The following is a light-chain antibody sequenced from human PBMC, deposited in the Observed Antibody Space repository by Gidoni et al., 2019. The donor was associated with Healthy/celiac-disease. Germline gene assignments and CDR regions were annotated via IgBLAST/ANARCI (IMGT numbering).Light chain of an antibody. Sequence: DIVLTQSPGILSSSPGESATLSCRASQSVSSSYLAWYQQKPGQAHRLLIYGASSRATAVPDRFSGSGSGTDFTLTISRLEPEDVAVYYCQQHGSSQWTFGQGTKVEIK. CDR3: QQHGSSQWT. CDR1: QSVSSSY. CDR2: GAS. V-gene: IGKV3-20*01. J-gene: IGKJ1*01.